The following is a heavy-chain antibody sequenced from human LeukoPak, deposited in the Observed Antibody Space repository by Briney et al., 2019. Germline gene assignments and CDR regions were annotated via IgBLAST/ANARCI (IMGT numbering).Heavy chain of an antibody. D-gene: IGHD3-22*01. Sequence: APVKVSCRASGYTFITYNLHWVRQAPGQGLEWMGIINPTGGSTSYAQKFQGRVTMTRDTSTSIVYMEVSSLRSEDTAVYYCARAGQRITMIVVVTSWFDPWGQGTLVTVSS. CDR3: ARAGQRITMIVVVTSWFDP. J-gene: IGHJ5*02. CDR1: GYTFITYN. V-gene: IGHV1-46*01. CDR2: INPTGGST.